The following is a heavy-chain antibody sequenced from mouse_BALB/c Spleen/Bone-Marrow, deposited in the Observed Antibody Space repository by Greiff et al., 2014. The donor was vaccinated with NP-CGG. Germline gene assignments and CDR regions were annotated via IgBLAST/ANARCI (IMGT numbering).Heavy chain of an antibody. CDR3: ASYYYGSSSFAY. CDR2: IDPANGNT. J-gene: IGHJ3*01. D-gene: IGHD1-1*01. V-gene: IGHV14-3*02. Sequence: VQLQQSGAELVKPGASVKLSCTASGFNIKDTYMRWVKQRPEQGLEWIGRIDPANGNTKYDPKFQGKATITADTSSNTAYLQLSSLTSGDTAVYYCASYYYGSSSFAYWGQGTLVTVSA. CDR1: GFNIKDTY.